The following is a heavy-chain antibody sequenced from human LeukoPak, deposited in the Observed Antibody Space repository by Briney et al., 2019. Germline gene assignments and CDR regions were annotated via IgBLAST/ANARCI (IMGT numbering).Heavy chain of an antibody. J-gene: IGHJ4*02. D-gene: IGHD3-22*01. CDR2: INANSGGT. CDR1: GYTFTGYC. CDR3: SRGSPSDGSSGYYALRNFDY. V-gene: IGHV1-2*02. Sequence: SVTLSCKASGYTFTGYCMRWVRQAPGQGLEWMGWINANSGGTNYAQKFQGRVTMTRDTSISTAYMELSRLRSDYTAVYYWSRGSPSDGSSGYYALRNFDYWGQGALVTVSS.